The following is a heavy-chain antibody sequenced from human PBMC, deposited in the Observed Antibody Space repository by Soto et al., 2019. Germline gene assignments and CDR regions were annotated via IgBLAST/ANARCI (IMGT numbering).Heavy chain of an antibody. J-gene: IGHJ5*02. Sequence: SETLSLTCTVSGGSISSYYWSWIRQPAGKGLEWIGRIYTSGSTNYNPSLKSRVTMSVDTSKNQFSLKLSSMTAADTAVYYCARVPCSSTSCHNWFDPWGQGTLVTVSS. D-gene: IGHD2-2*01. CDR3: ARVPCSSTSCHNWFDP. V-gene: IGHV4-4*07. CDR1: GGSISSYY. CDR2: IYTSGST.